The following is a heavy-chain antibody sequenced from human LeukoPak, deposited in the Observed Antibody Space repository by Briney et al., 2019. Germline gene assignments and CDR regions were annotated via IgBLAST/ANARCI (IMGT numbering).Heavy chain of an antibody. CDR1: GFTFSSYW. D-gene: IGHD3-22*01. Sequence: GGSLRLSCAASGFTFSSYWMSWVRQAPGEGLEWVADIKQDGSEKYYVDSVKGRFTISRDNAKNSLYLQMNSLRAEDTAVYYCARSSSDYDSSGYYYVYWYFDLWGRGTLVTVSS. J-gene: IGHJ2*01. CDR2: IKQDGSEK. CDR3: ARSSSDYDSSGYYYVYWYFDL. V-gene: IGHV3-7*01.